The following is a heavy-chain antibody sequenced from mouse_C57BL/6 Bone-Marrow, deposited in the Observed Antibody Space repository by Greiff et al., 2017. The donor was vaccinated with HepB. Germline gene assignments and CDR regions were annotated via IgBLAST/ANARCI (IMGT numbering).Heavy chain of an antibody. V-gene: IGHV1-69*01. Sequence: QVQLQQSGAELVMPGASVKLSCKASGYTFTSYWMHWVKQRPGQGLEWIGEIDPSDSYTNYNQKFKGKSTLTVDKSSSTAYMQLSSLTSEDSAVYYCARSGDYDAMDYWGHGTSVTVSS. CDR1: GYTFTSYW. D-gene: IGHD3-1*01. CDR2: IDPSDSYT. J-gene: IGHJ4*01. CDR3: ARSGDYDAMDY.